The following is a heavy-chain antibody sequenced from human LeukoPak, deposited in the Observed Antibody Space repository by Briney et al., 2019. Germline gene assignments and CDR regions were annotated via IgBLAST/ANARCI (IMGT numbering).Heavy chain of an antibody. CDR3: ARDTGHYAPGTPGFTRFDP. CDR1: GGSISRANYY. V-gene: IGHV4-39*07. J-gene: IGHJ5*02. CDR2: VYNSGST. Sequence: SETLSLTCTVSGGSISRANYYWGWIRQPSGKGLEWIGSVYNSGSTYYNPSLKSRVIVSLHMSQNQFSLRLTSVTAADTAIYYCARDTGHYAPGTPGFTRFDPWGQGTLVTVSS. D-gene: IGHD3-10*01.